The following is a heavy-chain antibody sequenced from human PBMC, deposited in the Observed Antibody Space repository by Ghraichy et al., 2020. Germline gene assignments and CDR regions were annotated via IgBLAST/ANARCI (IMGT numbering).Heavy chain of an antibody. CDR3: AKDINWNRKNDAFDI. CDR1: GFTFSSYG. J-gene: IGHJ3*02. Sequence: GGSLRLSCAASGFTFSSYGMHWVRQAPGKGLEWVAFIRYDGSNKYYADSVKGRFTISRDNSKNTLYLQMNSLRAEDTAVYYCAKDINWNRKNDAFDIWGQGTMVTVSS. D-gene: IGHD1-1*01. V-gene: IGHV3-30*02. CDR2: IRYDGSNK.